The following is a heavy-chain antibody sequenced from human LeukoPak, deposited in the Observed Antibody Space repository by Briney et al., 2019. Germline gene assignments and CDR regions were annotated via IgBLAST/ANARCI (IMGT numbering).Heavy chain of an antibody. CDR1: GFTFSDYY. Sequence: GGSLRLSCAASGFTFSDYYMSWIRQAPGKGLEWVSHISTSGSAIYYADSVKGRFTISRDNAKNLLYLQMNRLRAEDTAVYYCARDSGSGEYGMGVWGQGTTVTVSS. V-gene: IGHV3-11*01. D-gene: IGHD3-10*01. CDR3: ARDSGSGEYGMGV. CDR2: ISTSGSAI. J-gene: IGHJ6*02.